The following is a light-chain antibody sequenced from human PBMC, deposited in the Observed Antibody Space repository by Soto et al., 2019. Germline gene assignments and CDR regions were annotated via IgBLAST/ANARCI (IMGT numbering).Light chain of an antibody. J-gene: IGKJ5*01. CDR2: DAS. CDR3: HQYAWSPLT. V-gene: IGKV3-20*01. CDR1: QSVPRSY. Sequence: EIVLTQSPGTLSLSPGERATLSCRASQSVPRSYLAWYQQRPGQAPRLLIYDASSRATGLPDRFSGSESGTDFTLTISSLDSEDFAVYYWHQYAWSPLTFGQGTRLEIK.